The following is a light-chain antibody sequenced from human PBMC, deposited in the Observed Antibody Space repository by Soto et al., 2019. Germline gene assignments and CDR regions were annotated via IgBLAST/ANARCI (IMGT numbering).Light chain of an antibody. J-gene: IGKJ1*01. CDR3: QQYGSSPRT. CDR2: GAS. V-gene: IGKV3-20*01. Sequence: EIVLTQSPGTLSLSPGERATLSCRASQTVCTNYLAWYQQKPGQAPRLLIYGASKRATGIPDRFSGSGSGTDFTLTISRLEPEDSAVYCCQQYGSSPRTFGQGTKVEIK. CDR1: QTVCTNY.